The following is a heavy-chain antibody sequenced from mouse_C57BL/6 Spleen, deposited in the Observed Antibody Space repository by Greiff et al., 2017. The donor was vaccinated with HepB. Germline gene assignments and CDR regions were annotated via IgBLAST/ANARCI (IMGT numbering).Heavy chain of an antibody. CDR2: INPGSGGT. CDR3: ARSRRGYFDY. CDR1: GYAFTNYL. J-gene: IGHJ2*01. V-gene: IGHV1-54*01. Sequence: VKLMESGAELVRPGTSVKVSCKASGYAFTNYLIEWVKQRPGQGLEWIGVINPGSGGTNYNEKFKGKATLTADKSSSTAYMQLSSLTSEDSAVYFCARSRRGYFDYWGQGTTLTVSS.